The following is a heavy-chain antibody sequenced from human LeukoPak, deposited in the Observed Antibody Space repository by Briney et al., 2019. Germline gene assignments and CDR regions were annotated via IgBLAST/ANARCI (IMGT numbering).Heavy chain of an antibody. Sequence: SETLSLTCTVSGGSISSYYWSWIRQPPGKGLEWIGYIFYNGKTNYNPSHKSRVTMSVDTSKNQFSLRLNSVSAADTAVYYCARGMDFDYWGQGILVTVSS. D-gene: IGHD5-24*01. J-gene: IGHJ4*02. CDR3: ARGMDFDY. V-gene: IGHV4-59*01. CDR1: GGSISSYY. CDR2: IFYNGKT.